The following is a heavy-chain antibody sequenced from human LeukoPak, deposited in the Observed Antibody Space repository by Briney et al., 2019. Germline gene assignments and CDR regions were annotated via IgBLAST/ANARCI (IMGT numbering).Heavy chain of an antibody. D-gene: IGHD3-22*01. J-gene: IGHJ4*02. CDR1: VGSISSSSYY. V-gene: IGHV4-39*07. Sequence: MPSETLSLTCTVSVGSISSSSYYWGWIRQPPGKGLEWIGSIYYSGSTYYNPSLKSRVTISVDTSKNQFSLKLSSVTAADTAVYYCARGSLYYYDSSGYYCYYFDYWGQGTLATVSS. CDR3: ARGSLYYYDSSGYYCYYFDY. CDR2: IYYSGST.